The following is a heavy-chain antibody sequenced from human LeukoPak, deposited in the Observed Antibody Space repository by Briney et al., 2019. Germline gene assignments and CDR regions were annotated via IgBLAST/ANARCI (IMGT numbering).Heavy chain of an antibody. Sequence: RPGGSLRLSCAASGFTFDDYGMSWVRQVPGKGLEWVSGINCIGGSTGYADSVKGRFTISRDNAKNSLYLQMNSLRAEDTALYHCAKSWGSFSWYFDLWGRGTLVTVSS. D-gene: IGHD7-27*01. CDR3: AKSWGSFSWYFDL. CDR1: GFTFDDYG. V-gene: IGHV3-20*01. J-gene: IGHJ2*01. CDR2: INCIGGST.